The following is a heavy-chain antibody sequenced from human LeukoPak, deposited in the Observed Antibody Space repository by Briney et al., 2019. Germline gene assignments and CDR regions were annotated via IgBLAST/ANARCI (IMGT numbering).Heavy chain of an antibody. Sequence: PGGSLRPSCAASGFTFSSYGMHWVRQAPGKGLEWVAFIRYDGSNKYYADSVKGRFTIYRDNSKNTLYLQMNSLRAEDTAVYYCAKDLLLGYCSSTSCYNWFDPWGQGTLVTVSS. CDR1: GFTFSSYG. CDR2: IRYDGSNK. D-gene: IGHD2-2*01. CDR3: AKDLLLGYCSSTSCYNWFDP. V-gene: IGHV3-30*02. J-gene: IGHJ5*02.